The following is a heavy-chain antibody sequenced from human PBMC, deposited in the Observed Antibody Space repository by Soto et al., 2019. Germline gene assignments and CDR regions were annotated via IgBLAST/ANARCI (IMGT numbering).Heavy chain of an antibody. Sequence: GGSLRLSCAASGFTVSSNYMSWVRQAPGKGLEWVSVIYSGGSTYYANSVKGRFTISRHNSKNTLYLQMNSLGAEDTAVYYCARDPGYSSSWYCVGRWGQGTLVIVFS. CDR1: GFTVSSNY. V-gene: IGHV3-66*01. CDR3: ARDPGYSSSWYCVGR. J-gene: IGHJ4*02. D-gene: IGHD6-13*01. CDR2: IYSGGST.